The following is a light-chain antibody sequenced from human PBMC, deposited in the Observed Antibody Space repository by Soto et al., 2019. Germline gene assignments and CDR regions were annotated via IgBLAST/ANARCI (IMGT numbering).Light chain of an antibody. Sequence: EIVLTQSQETLSLSPLEGANLXCRTSQSVNRDYLAWYQQKHGQAPRLLIYGASNRAIGIPDRFSGSGSGTDFTLTISRLESEDFGVYYCQQYGRSPETFGPGTKVDNK. CDR2: GAS. V-gene: IGKV3-20*01. J-gene: IGKJ3*01. CDR3: QQYGRSPET. CDR1: QSVNRDY.